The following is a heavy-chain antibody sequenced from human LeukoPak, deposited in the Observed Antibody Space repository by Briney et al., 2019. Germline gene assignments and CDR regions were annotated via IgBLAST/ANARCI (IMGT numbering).Heavy chain of an antibody. D-gene: IGHD5-24*01. CDR2: ISSSSSYI. Sequence: AGGSLRLSCAASGFSFSDYYMHWVRQAPGKGLEWVSAISSSSSYIYYADSVKGRFTISIDNAENSVYLQMHGLRAEDTAVYFCARGEHKATITGLYSWGQGTLVTVSS. CDR3: ARGEHKATITGLYS. CDR1: GFSFSDYY. J-gene: IGHJ1*01. V-gene: IGHV3-21*01.